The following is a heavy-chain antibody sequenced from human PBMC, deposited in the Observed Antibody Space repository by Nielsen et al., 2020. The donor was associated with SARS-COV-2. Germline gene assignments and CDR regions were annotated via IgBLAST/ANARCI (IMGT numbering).Heavy chain of an antibody. D-gene: IGHD2-2*01. CDR3: ARADASETYYYGVDV. Sequence: GESLKISCAASGFTFSDYYMSWIRQAPGKGLEWVSYISSSSSHTKYADSVKGRFTISRGNAKNSLYLQMNSLSAEDTAVYFCARADASETYYYGVDVWGQGTTVTVSS. CDR2: ISSSSSHT. V-gene: IGHV3-11*05. CDR1: GFTFSDYY. J-gene: IGHJ6*02.